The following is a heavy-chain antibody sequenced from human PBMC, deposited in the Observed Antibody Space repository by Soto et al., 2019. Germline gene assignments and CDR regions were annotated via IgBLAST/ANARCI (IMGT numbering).Heavy chain of an antibody. J-gene: IGHJ3*02. D-gene: IGHD4-17*01. CDR2: ISGSGGST. V-gene: IGHV3-23*01. CDR1: GFTFSSYA. CDR3: AKDTPSTVTGPDAFDI. Sequence: EVQLLESGGGLGQPGGSLRLSCAASGFTFSSYAMSWVRQAPGKGLEWVSAISGSGGSTYYADSVKGRFTISRDNSKNTLYLQMNSLRAEDTAVYYCAKDTPSTVTGPDAFDIWGQGTMVTVSS.